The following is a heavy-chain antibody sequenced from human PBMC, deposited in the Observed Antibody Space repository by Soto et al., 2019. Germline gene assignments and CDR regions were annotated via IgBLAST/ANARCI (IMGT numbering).Heavy chain of an antibody. CDR2: IHNSGTT. CDR1: GGSISSGDYY. CDR3: ARGVTFGGVIAPRFDP. V-gene: IGHV4-31*03. D-gene: IGHD3-16*02. Sequence: QVQLQESGPGLVKPSQTLSLICTVSGGSISSGDYYWSWIRQHPGKDLEWIGYIHNSGTTYYIPPLTSRVTMSVDTSKNQLSLKVTSVTAADTAVYYCARGVTFGGVIAPRFDPWGQGTLVTVSS. J-gene: IGHJ5*02.